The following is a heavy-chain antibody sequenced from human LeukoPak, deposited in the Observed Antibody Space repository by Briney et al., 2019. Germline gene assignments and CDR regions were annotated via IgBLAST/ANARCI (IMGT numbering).Heavy chain of an antibody. CDR3: ARGGDIVAVPAADHYYYYYMDV. Sequence: ASVKVSCKASGYTFTSYGISWVRQAPGQGLEWMGWISACNGNTNYAQKLQGRVTMTTGTSTSTAYMELRSLRSDDTAVYYCARGGDIVAVPAADHYYYYYMDVWGKGTTVTVSS. J-gene: IGHJ6*03. CDR2: ISACNGNT. D-gene: IGHD2-2*01. V-gene: IGHV1-18*01. CDR1: GYTFTSYG.